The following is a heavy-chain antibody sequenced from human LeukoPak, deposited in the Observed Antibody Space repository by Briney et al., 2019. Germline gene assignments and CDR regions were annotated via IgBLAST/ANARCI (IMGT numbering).Heavy chain of an antibody. Sequence: PSETLSLTCTVSGGSISRNYWTWIRQPAGKGLEWIGRIYTSGTINYNPSLKSRVTISVDTSKNQFSLKLSSVTAADTAVYYCARWDTAILYYWGQGTLVTVSS. CDR2: IYTSGTI. D-gene: IGHD5-18*01. J-gene: IGHJ4*02. CDR3: ARWDTAILYY. V-gene: IGHV4-4*07. CDR1: GGSISRNY.